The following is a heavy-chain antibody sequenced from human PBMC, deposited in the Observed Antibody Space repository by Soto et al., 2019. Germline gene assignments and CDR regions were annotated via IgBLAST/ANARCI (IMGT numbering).Heavy chain of an antibody. J-gene: IGHJ3*01. V-gene: IGHV4-4*07. D-gene: IGHD7-27*01. CDR1: GDSMNNYY. CDR3: ARDQSGAADL. CDR2: ISATGTT. Sequence: QVQLQESGPGLVEPSETLSLTCSVSGDSMNNYYWSWIRQSAEKGLEWIGRISATGTTTYIPSLKIRITLSVDTSQNQFSLNLKFVTAADTAVYFCARDQSGAADLWGQWTVVTVS.